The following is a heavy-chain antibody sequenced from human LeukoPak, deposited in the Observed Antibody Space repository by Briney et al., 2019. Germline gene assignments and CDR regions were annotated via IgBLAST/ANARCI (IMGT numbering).Heavy chain of an antibody. CDR2: ISGSGGST. V-gene: IGHV3-23*01. J-gene: IGHJ4*02. D-gene: IGHD2-15*01. CDR3: AKGGVVVVAATGGNYFDY. CDR1: GFTVSSNY. Sequence: PGGSLRLSCAASGFTVSSNYMSWVRQAPGKGLEWVSAISGSGGSTYYADSVKGRFTISRDNSKNTLYLQMNSLRAEDTAVYYCAKGGVVVVAATGGNYFDYWGQGTLVTVSS.